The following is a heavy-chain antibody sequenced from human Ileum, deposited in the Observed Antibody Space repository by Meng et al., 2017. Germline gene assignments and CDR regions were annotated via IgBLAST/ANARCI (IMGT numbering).Heavy chain of an antibody. Sequence: QVKLGQSGAAVKYPWSSVTVSCKASGGAFSSSAIGWLRQAPGRGLELLGGIIPILNASTYAQSFKGRVTLSANMATTTVYMELSSLTSDDTAVYFCARDCSGGGCFDPWGQGTLVTVSS. J-gene: IGHJ5*02. CDR1: GGAFSSSA. V-gene: IGHV1-69*10. D-gene: IGHD2-15*01. CDR2: IIPILNAS. CDR3: ARDCSGGGCFDP.